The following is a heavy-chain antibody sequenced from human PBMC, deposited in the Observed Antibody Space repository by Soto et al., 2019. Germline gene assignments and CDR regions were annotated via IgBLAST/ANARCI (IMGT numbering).Heavy chain of an antibody. CDR1: GFTFSSYA. CDR2: MSYDGSNK. D-gene: IGHD5-18*01. V-gene: IGHV3-30-3*01. Sequence: QVQLVESGGGVVQAGRSLRLSCAASGFTFSSYAMHWVRQAPGKGLEWVAIMSYDGSNKYYADSVKGRFTISRDNSKNTLYLQMNSLRAEDTAVYYCARDPLWGTAMVLWYFDLWGRGTLVTVSS. J-gene: IGHJ2*01. CDR3: ARDPLWGTAMVLWYFDL.